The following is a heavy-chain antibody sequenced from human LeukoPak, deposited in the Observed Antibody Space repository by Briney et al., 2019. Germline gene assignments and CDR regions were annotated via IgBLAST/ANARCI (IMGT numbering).Heavy chain of an antibody. V-gene: IGHV4-34*01. CDR3: ARGKRGSRWYGIDY. J-gene: IGHJ4*02. Sequence: PSETLSLTCAVYGVSFSGYYWIWIRQPPAKELHGIGEINHSGSTNYNPSLKSRVTISVDTSKNQFSLKLSSVTAADTAVYYCARGKRGSRWYGIDYWGQGTLVTVSS. D-gene: IGHD6-13*01. CDR1: GVSFSGYY. CDR2: INHSGST.